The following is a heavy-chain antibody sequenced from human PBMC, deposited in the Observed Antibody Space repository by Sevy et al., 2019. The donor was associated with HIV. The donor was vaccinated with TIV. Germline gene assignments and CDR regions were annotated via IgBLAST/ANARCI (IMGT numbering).Heavy chain of an antibody. CDR1: GFTFSNAW. J-gene: IGHJ4*02. CDR2: IKSKIDGGTI. V-gene: IGHV3-15*01. D-gene: IGHD3-16*01. Sequence: GESLKISCAASGFTFSNAWMTWVRQAPGKGLEWVGRIKSKIDGGTIDYAAPVKGRFSISREDSKTTLYLQMSSLKTEDTAVYYCTTALGDNAGFGYWGQGTLVTVSS. CDR3: TTALGDNAGFGY.